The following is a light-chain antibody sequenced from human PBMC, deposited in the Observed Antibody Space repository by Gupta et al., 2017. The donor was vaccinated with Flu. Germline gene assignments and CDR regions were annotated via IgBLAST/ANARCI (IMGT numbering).Light chain of an antibody. CDR1: QSLNGIF. CDR3: QQYRSSPRT. J-gene: IGKJ1*01. CDR2: GAS. V-gene: IGKV3-20*01. Sequence: EIVLTQSPGTLSLSPGESATLSCRASQSLNGIFLAWYQQKPGQAPRLLLYGASSRATGIPDRFSGSGSGTDFTLSISRLEPEDFAVYYCQQYRSSPRTFGQGTKVEIK.